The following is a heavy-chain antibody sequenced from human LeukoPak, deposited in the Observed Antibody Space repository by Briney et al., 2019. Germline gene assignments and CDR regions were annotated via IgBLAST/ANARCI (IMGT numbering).Heavy chain of an antibody. D-gene: IGHD4-11*01. CDR3: TRDEWREGYSWFDY. V-gene: IGHV1-69*04. J-gene: IGHJ5*01. CDR2: IIPILGIA. CDR1: GGTFSSYA. Sequence: ASVKVSCKASGGTFSSYAISWVRQAPGQGLEWMGRIIPILGIANYAQKSQGRVTITADKYTSTAYMELSSLSSEDTAIYYCTRDEWREGYSWFDYWGQGTLVTVSS.